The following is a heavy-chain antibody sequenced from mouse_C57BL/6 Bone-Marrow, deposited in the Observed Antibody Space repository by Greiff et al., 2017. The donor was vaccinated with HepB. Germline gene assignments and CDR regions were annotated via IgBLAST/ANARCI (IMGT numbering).Heavy chain of an antibody. CDR2: IYPRSGNT. D-gene: IGHD1-1*01. CDR1: GYTFTSYG. V-gene: IGHV1-81*01. J-gene: IGHJ3*01. Sequence: VKLMESGAELARPGASVKLSCKASGYTFTSYGISWVKQRTGQGLEWIGEIYPRSGNTYYNEKFKGKATLTADKSSSTAYMELRSLTSEDSAVYFCARDYYGSSYVAWFAYWGQGTRVTVSA. CDR3: ARDYYGSSYVAWFAY.